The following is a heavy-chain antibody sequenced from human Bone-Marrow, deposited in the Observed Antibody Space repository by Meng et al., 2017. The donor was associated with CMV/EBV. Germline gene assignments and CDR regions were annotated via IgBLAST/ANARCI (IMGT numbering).Heavy chain of an antibody. D-gene: IGHD3-3*01. J-gene: IGHJ4*02. CDR1: GGSFSGYY. Sequence: SETLSLTCAVYGGSFSGYYWSWIRQPPGKGLEWIGEINHSGSTNYNPSLKSRVTISVDTSKNQFSLKLSSVTAADTAVYYCAREQYDFWSGYSTYYFDYWGQGTRVTVSS. V-gene: IGHV4-34*01. CDR2: INHSGST. CDR3: AREQYDFWSGYSTYYFDY.